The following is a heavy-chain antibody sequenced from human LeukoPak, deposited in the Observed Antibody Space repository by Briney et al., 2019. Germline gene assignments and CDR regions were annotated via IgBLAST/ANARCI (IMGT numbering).Heavy chain of an antibody. Sequence: TSETLSLTCTVSGAPITRYYWSWIRQPPGKGLEWIGYIYYTGSANYNPSLKSRVSISVDTSKNQFSLRLSSVTAADTAVYYCAGPAGLPSFAMDVWGQGTTVTVSS. J-gene: IGHJ6*02. D-gene: IGHD2-15*01. CDR3: AGPAGLPSFAMDV. CDR2: IYYTGSA. CDR1: GAPITRYY. V-gene: IGHV4-59*08.